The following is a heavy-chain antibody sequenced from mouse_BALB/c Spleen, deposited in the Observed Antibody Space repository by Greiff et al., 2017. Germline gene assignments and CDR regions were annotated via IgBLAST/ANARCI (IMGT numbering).Heavy chain of an antibody. Sequence: QVQLQQPGAELVKPGASVKLSCKASGYTFTSYWMHWVKQRPGQGLEWIGEINPSNGRTNYNEKFKSKATLTVDKSSSTAYMQLSSLTSEDSAVYYCARRDYDWFAYWGQGTLVTVSA. J-gene: IGHJ3*01. CDR1: GYTFTSYW. CDR2: INPSNGRT. CDR3: ARRDYDWFAY. D-gene: IGHD2-4*01. V-gene: IGHV1S81*02.